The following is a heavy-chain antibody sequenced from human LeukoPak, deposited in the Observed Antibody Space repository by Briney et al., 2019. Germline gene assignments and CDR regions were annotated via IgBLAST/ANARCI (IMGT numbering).Heavy chain of an antibody. CDR3: ARRSGIAVAGAFDY. CDR1: GFTLSDYY. Sequence: PGGSLRLSCAASGFTLSDYYMIWIRQAPGKGLEWVSYISYTGDSIYYADSVKGRFTISRDNSKNTLYLQMNSLRAEDTAVYYCARRSGIAVAGAFDYWGQGTLVTVSS. CDR2: ISYTGDSI. J-gene: IGHJ4*02. V-gene: IGHV3-11*01. D-gene: IGHD6-19*01.